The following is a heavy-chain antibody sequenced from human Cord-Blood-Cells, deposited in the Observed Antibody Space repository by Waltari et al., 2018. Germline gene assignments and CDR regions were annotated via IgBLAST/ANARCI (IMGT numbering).Heavy chain of an antibody. CDR1: GGSLSSYY. CDR3: AREVYSNPYWYFDL. V-gene: IGHV4-59*01. CDR2: IYYSGST. Sequence: QVQLQESGPGLVKPSETLSLTCTVSGGSLSSYYWSWIRQPPGKGLEWIGYIYYSGSTNYNPSLKSRVTISVDTSKNQFSLKLSSVTAADTAVYYCAREVYSNPYWYFDLWGRGTLVTVSS. J-gene: IGHJ2*01. D-gene: IGHD4-4*01.